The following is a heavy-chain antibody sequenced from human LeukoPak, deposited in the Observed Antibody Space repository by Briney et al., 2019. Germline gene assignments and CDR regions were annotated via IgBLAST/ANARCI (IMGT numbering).Heavy chain of an antibody. CDR3: ARSPGDRTYFDY. V-gene: IGHV3-53*01. J-gene: IGHJ4*02. CDR1: GFTVSSNY. Sequence: GGSLRLSCAASGFTVSSNYMSWVRQAPGKGLEWVSDIYSGVSTYYADSVKGRFIISRDNSKNTLYLQMNCLRAEDTAVYYCARSPGDRTYFDYGGQGTLVTVSS. D-gene: IGHD3-10*01. CDR2: IYSGVST.